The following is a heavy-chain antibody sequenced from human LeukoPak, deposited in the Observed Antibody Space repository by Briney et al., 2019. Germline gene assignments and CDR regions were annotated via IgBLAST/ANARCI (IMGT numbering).Heavy chain of an antibody. V-gene: IGHV3-23*01. CDR1: GFTFSSYA. J-gene: IGHJ4*02. CDR3: AKEFGSGGGDPYLY. D-gene: IGHD2-21*02. Sequence: GGSLRLSCAASGFTFSSYAMSWVRQAPGKGLKWVSAISGGGFDTYYADSVKGRFTISRDNFKNTLYLQMNSLRAEDTAVYYCAKEFGSGGGDPYLYWGQGTLVTVSS. CDR2: ISGGGFDT.